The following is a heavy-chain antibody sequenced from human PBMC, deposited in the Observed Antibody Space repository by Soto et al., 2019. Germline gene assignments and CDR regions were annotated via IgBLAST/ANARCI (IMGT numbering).Heavy chain of an antibody. CDR2: VYPGDSDT. Sequence: PVESLKISWRGSGYIFTSHWICWVLQMAGKGLEWMAIVYPGDSDTRYNPSFQGQVTISADKSVNTAYLQWSSLKASDTAIYYCARRDSSGYYSDYWGPGTLVTVSS. V-gene: IGHV5-51*01. CDR1: GYIFTSHW. CDR3: ARRDSSGYYSDY. D-gene: IGHD3-22*01. J-gene: IGHJ4*02.